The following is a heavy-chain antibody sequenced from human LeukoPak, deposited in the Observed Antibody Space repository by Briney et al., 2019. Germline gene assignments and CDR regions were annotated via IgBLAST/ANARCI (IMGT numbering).Heavy chain of an antibody. Sequence: PGRCLRLSCAASGVTFSSYVVHWGRQAPGKGLEWVAVISYDGSNKYYADSVKGRFTISRDNSKNTLYLQMNSLRAEDTAVYYCAKPLGAYGSGSSDYWGQGTLVTVSS. J-gene: IGHJ4*02. D-gene: IGHD3-10*01. V-gene: IGHV3-30*18. CDR1: GVTFSSYV. CDR2: ISYDGSNK. CDR3: AKPLGAYGSGSSDY.